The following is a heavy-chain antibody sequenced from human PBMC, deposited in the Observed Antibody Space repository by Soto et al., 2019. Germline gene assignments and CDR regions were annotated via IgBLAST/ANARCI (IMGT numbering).Heavy chain of an antibody. CDR1: GGSINSSSYY. CDR3: ARRPIYDILTGSAFDI. Sequence: QLQLQESGPGLVKPSETLSLTCTVSGGSINSSSYYWGWIRQPPGKGLEWIGSIYYSGSTYYNPSLKSRVTISVDTSKNQFPLKLSSVTAADTAVYYCARRPIYDILTGSAFDIWGQGTMVTVSS. J-gene: IGHJ3*02. V-gene: IGHV4-39*01. D-gene: IGHD3-9*01. CDR2: IYYSGST.